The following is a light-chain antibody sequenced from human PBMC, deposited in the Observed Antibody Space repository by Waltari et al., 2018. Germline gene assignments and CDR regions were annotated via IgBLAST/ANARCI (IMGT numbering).Light chain of an antibody. CDR1: PSISSH. CDR3: QQRSNLWT. Sequence: ETVLTPSPATLSLSPAQRATLSCRARPSISSHLAWYQQKPGQPPRLLIYDESKRATGIPARFSCSGSGTDFTLTISSLEPEDFAVYYCQQRSNLWTFGQGTKVEIK. J-gene: IGKJ1*01. V-gene: IGKV3-11*01. CDR2: DES.